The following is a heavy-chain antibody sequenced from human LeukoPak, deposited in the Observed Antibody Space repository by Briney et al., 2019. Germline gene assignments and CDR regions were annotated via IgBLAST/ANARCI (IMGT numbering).Heavy chain of an antibody. D-gene: IGHD2-15*01. CDR1: GFSFSERY. V-gene: IGHV3-11*06. CDR3: ARRAGYCSDGICYSGNYFGY. CDR2: ISRTSSDI. Sequence: GGSLRLSCAASGFSFSERYMTWVRQAPGKGLEWLSYISRTSSDINYADSVKGRFTISRDNAENSRYLQMDSLRVEDTAVYFCARRAGYCSDGICYSGNYFGYWGQGTLVTVSS. J-gene: IGHJ4*02.